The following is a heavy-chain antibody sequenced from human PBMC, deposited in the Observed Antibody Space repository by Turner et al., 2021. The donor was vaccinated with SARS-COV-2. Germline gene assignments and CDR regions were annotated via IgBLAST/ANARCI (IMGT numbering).Heavy chain of an antibody. V-gene: IGHV3-53*04. CDR2: IYSGGST. D-gene: IGHD2-15*01. J-gene: IGHJ3*02. CDR1: GLTVRSNY. Sequence: EVQLVESGGGLVQPGGSLRLSCAASGLTVRSNYMSWVRQAPGKGLEWVSVIYSGGSTYYADSVKGRFTISRHNSKNTLYLQMNSLRAEDTAVYYCARSVAEDAFDIWGQGTMVTVSS. CDR3: ARSVAEDAFDI.